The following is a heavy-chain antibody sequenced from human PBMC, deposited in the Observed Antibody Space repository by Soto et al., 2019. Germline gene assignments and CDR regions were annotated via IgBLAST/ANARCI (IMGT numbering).Heavy chain of an antibody. Sequence: SETLSLTCTVSGGSISSSSYYWGWIRQPPGKGLEWIGSIYYSGSTYYNPSLKSRVTISVDTSKNQFSLKLSSVTAADTAVYYCARHDAGYSSSWHSIGGMDVWGQGTTVTVSS. CDR2: IYYSGST. CDR3: ARHDAGYSSSWHSIGGMDV. CDR1: GGSISSSSYY. V-gene: IGHV4-39*01. D-gene: IGHD6-13*01. J-gene: IGHJ6*02.